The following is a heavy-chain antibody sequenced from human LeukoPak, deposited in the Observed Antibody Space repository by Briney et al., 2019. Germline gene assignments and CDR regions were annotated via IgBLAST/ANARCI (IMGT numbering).Heavy chain of an antibody. J-gene: IGHJ5*02. V-gene: IGHV4-38-2*02. CDR1: GYSISSGYY. Sequence: SETLSLTCTVSGYSISSGYYWGWIRQPPGKGLEWIGSIYHSGSTYYNPSLKSRVTISVDTSKNQFSLKLSSVTAADTAVYYCARDLGYDFWSGHNWFDPWGQGTLVAVSS. D-gene: IGHD3-3*01. CDR2: IYHSGST. CDR3: ARDLGYDFWSGHNWFDP.